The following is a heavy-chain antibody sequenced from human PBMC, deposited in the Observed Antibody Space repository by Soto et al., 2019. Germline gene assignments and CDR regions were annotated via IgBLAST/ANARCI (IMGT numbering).Heavy chain of an antibody. V-gene: IGHV6-1*01. CDR3: ARDQSTLVLDYHYGMDV. Sequence: QTLSLTCAISGDSVSSNSAAWNWIRQSPSRGLEWLGRTYYRSKWYNDYAVSVKSRITINPDTSKNQFSLQLNSVTPEDTAVYYCARDQSTLVLDYHYGMDVWGQGNTVTVYS. CDR1: GDSVSSNSAA. J-gene: IGHJ6*02. CDR2: TYYRSKWYN. D-gene: IGHD3-22*01.